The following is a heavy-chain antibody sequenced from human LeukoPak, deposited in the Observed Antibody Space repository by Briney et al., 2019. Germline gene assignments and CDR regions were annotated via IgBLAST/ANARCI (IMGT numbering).Heavy chain of an antibody. V-gene: IGHV3-49*04. CDR2: IRSKSYGGTT. J-gene: IGHJ4*02. D-gene: IGHD1-1*01. CDR1: GFTFGDYS. CDR3: XXXXVXXXXYKYYFXY. Sequence: SLRXXCTASGFTFGDYSMTWVRQAPGKGLEWVGFIRSKSYGGTTEYAASVKGRFNISRDDSKSIAYLQMSSLKTEDTAVYXCXXXXVXXXXYKYYFXYCGQGTLXTVSS.